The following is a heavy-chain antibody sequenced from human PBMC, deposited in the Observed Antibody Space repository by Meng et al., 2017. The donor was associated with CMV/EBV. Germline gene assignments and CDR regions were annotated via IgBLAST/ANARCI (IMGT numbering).Heavy chain of an antibody. D-gene: IGHD2-2*01. CDR3: ARAIVPAVSWFDP. CDR1: GYRFTSYW. V-gene: IGHV5-10-1*01. Sequence: KGSGYRFTSYWISWVRQMPGKGLEWMGRIDPSDSYTNYSPSFQGHVTISTDKSISTAYLQWSSLKASDTAMYYCARAIVPAVSWFDPWGQGTLVTVSS. J-gene: IGHJ5*02. CDR2: IDPSDSYT.